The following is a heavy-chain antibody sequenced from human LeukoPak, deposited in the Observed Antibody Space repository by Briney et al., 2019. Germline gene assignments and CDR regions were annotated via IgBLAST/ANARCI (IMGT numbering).Heavy chain of an antibody. V-gene: IGHV3-74*01. J-gene: IGHJ4*02. CDR1: GFTFRDYW. D-gene: IGHD3-9*01. CDR3: ARAPYYDILTGTEPFDY. Sequence: GGSLRLSCEASGFTFRDYWMHWVRQAPGKGLVWVARINTDGSSTNYADSVKGRFTISRDNARNTAFLQMNSLRAEDTAVYYCARAPYYDILTGTEPFDYWGQGTLVTVSS. CDR2: INTDGSST.